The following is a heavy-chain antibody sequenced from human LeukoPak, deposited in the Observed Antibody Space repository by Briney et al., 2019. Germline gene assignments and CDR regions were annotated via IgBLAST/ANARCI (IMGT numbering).Heavy chain of an antibody. Sequence: PGGSLRLSCAASGFTFSTYWMHWVRQTPGKGLVWVSRINTDGSTTNYADSVKGRFTISRDNAKNTLYLQMNSLRAEDTAVYYCTRGSYGDYEYWGQGTLVTVSS. CDR3: TRGSYGDYEY. D-gene: IGHD4-17*01. CDR2: INTDGSTT. J-gene: IGHJ4*02. CDR1: GFTFSTYW. V-gene: IGHV3-74*01.